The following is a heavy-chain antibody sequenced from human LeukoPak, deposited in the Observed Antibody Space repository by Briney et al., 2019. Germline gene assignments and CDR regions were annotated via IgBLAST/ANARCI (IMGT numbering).Heavy chain of an antibody. V-gene: IGHV3-30*02. CDR2: IRYDGSNK. CDR1: RCTFNKCG. CDR3: ARGSFDY. D-gene: IGHD3-10*01. Sequence: GGSLRLSCAASRCTFNKCGMHWVRQAPGKGLGWVAFIRYDGSNKNYADSVKGRFTISRDNSKNTLYLQMNSLRAEDTAVYYCARGSFDYWGQGTLVTVSS. J-gene: IGHJ4*02.